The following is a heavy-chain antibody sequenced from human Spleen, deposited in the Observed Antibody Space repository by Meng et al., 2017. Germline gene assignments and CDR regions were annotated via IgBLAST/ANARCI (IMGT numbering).Heavy chain of an antibody. D-gene: IGHD4-17*01. Sequence: SETLSLTCTVSGGFISSYYWSWIRQPAGKGLEWIGRIYTSGSTNYNPSLKSRVTISVDTSKNQLSLKLRSVTAADTAVYYCARDPLDYGDPLGYYYYYGMDVWGQGTTVTVSS. V-gene: IGHV4-4*07. CDR2: IYTSGST. CDR3: ARDPLDYGDPLGYYYYYGMDV. CDR1: GGFISSYY. J-gene: IGHJ6*02.